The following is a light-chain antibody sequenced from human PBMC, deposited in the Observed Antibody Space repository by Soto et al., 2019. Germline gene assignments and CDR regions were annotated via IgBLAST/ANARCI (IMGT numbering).Light chain of an antibody. Sequence: EIVVTQSPATLSVSPGERVTLSCRASQSVSSSLAWYQQRPGQAPRLLIYDTSTRAAGIAASFSGSGSGTEFTLTISSLQSEDFAVYFCQQYVRWPPGTFGQGTTVHIK. V-gene: IGKV3-15*01. J-gene: IGKJ1*01. CDR1: QSVSSS. CDR2: DTS. CDR3: QQYVRWPPGT.